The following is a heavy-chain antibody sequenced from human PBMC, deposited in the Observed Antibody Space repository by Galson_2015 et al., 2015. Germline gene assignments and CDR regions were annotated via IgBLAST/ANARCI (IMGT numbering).Heavy chain of an antibody. CDR3: ARASSTSPQHNWFDP. D-gene: IGHD2-2*01. J-gene: IGHJ5*02. Sequence: SVKVSCKASGGTFSSYAISWVRQAPGQGLEWMGGIIPIFGIANYAQKFQGRVTITADKSTNTAYMELSSLRSEDTAVYYCARASSTSPQHNWFDPWGQGTLVTVSS. CDR1: GGTFSSYA. V-gene: IGHV1-69*10. CDR2: IIPIFGIA.